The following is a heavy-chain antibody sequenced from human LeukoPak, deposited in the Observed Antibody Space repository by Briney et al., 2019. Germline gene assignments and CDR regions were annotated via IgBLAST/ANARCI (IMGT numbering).Heavy chain of an antibody. CDR3: ARHEYYYYYYIDG. V-gene: IGHV4-4*09. J-gene: IGHJ6*03. Sequence: SETLSLTCTVSGGSISSYYWSWIRQPPGKGLEWIGYIYSSGSTNYNPSLKSRVTISVDTSKNQFTLKLSSVTAADTAVYYCARHEYYYYYYIDGWGNGTTVTVSS. CDR1: GGSISSYY. CDR2: IYSSGST.